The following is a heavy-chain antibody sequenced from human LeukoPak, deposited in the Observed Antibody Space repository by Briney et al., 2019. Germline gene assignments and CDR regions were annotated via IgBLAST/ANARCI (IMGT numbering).Heavy chain of an antibody. CDR1: GGTFSSYA. V-gene: IGHV1-69*13. D-gene: IGHD2-15*01. CDR2: IIPIFGTA. Sequence: ASVKVSCKASGGTFSSYAISWVRQAPGQGLEWMGGIIPIFGTANYAQKFQGRVTITSDESTSTAYMELSSLRSEDTAVYYCARQDCSGGSCYLYYFDYWGQGTLVTVSS. CDR3: ARQDCSGGSCYLYYFDY. J-gene: IGHJ4*02.